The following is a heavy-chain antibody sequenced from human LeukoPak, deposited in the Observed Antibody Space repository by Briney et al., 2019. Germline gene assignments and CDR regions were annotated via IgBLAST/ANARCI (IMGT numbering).Heavy chain of an antibody. CDR3: ARGSGYSGYGRRDY. D-gene: IGHD5-12*01. J-gene: IGHJ4*02. CDR2: IYYSGST. CDR1: GGSISSYY. Sequence: SETLSLTCTVSGGSISSYYWSWIRQPPGKGLEWIGYIYYSGSTNYNPSLKSRVTISVDTSKNQFSLKLSSLRSEDTAVYYCARGSGYSGYGRRDYWGQGTLVTVSS. V-gene: IGHV4-59*01.